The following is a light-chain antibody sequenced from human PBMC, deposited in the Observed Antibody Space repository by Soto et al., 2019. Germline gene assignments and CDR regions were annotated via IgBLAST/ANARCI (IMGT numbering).Light chain of an antibody. Sequence: QSPLTQPASVSGSPGQSITISCTGTSSDVGGYNYVSRYQQHPGNAPKLMIYDVSNRPSGVSNRFSGSKSGNTASLTISGLQAEDEADYYCTSYSSSSTLLFGGGIQLTVL. V-gene: IGLV2-14*01. CDR1: SSDVGGYNY. CDR3: TSYSSSSTLL. CDR2: DVS. J-gene: IGLJ2*01.